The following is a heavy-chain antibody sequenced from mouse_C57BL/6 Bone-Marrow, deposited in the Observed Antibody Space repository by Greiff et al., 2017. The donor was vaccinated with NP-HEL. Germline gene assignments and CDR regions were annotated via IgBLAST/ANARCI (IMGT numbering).Heavy chain of an antibody. Sequence: QVQLKESGPGILQPSQTLSLTCSFSGFSLSTFGMGVGWIRQPSGKGLEWLAHIWWDDDKYYNPALKSRLTISKDTSKNQVFLKVANVDTADTATYYCARMGGTWYYGSSYEYFAMDYWGQGTSVTVSS. CDR1: GFSLSTFGMG. J-gene: IGHJ4*01. CDR3: ARMGGTWYYGSSYEYFAMDY. CDR2: IWWDDDK. V-gene: IGHV8-8*01. D-gene: IGHD1-1*01.